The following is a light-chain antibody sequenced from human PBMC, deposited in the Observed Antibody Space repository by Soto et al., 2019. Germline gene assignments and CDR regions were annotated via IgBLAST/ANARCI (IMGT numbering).Light chain of an antibody. CDR1: SSDVGGYNY. CDR2: DVS. V-gene: IGLV2-14*01. J-gene: IGLJ1*01. CDR3: SSYTSSSTLGFSYV. Sequence: QSALTQPASVSGSPGQSITISCTGTSSDVGGYNYVSWYQQHPGKAPKLMIYDVSNRPSGVSNRFSGSKSGNTASLTISGLQAEDEADYYCSSYTSSSTLGFSYVFGTGTKLTVL.